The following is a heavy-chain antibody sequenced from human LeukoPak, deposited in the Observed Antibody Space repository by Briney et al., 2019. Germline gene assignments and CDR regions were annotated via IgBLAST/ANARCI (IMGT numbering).Heavy chain of an antibody. D-gene: IGHD3-9*01. CDR1: GGSISSSSYH. CDR3: ARKYYDILTGSNWFDP. V-gene: IGHV4-39*01. CDR2: TYYSGST. J-gene: IGHJ5*02. Sequence: SETLSLTCTVSGGSISSSSYHWGWIRQPPGKGLEWIGSTYYSGSTYYNPSLKSRVTISVDTSKNQFSLKLSSVTAADTAVYYCARKYYDILTGSNWFDPWGQGTLVTVSS.